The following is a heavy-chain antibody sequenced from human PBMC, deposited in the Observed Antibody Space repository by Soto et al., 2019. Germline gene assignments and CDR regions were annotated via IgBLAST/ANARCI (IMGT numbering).Heavy chain of an antibody. CDR2: IYYSGNT. CDR3: ARRKTVVSGNYYYAMDV. D-gene: IGHD2-21*01. V-gene: IGHV4-31*03. CDR1: GGSISGAGHY. Sequence: QVQLQESGPGLVRPSQTLSLTCNVSGGSISGAGHYWSWIRQHPGKGLVWIGYIYYSGNTSYNPSLKSRFTISVDASKNQFSLQVSSVTAADTAVYYCARRKTVVSGNYYYAMDVWGQGTTVTVSS. J-gene: IGHJ6*02.